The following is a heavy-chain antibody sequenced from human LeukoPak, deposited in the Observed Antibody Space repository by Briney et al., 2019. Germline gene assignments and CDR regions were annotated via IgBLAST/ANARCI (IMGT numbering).Heavy chain of an antibody. CDR2: IRYDGSNQ. Sequence: PGGSLRLSCAASEFTFSSCGMHWVRQAPGKGLEWVAFIRYDGSNQYYTDSVKGRFTISRDDSKNTLYLHMTSLRAEDTAVYYCTNSDDYGDYWGQGTLVTVS. V-gene: IGHV3-30*02. CDR3: TNSDDYGDY. CDR1: EFTFSSCG. J-gene: IGHJ4*02.